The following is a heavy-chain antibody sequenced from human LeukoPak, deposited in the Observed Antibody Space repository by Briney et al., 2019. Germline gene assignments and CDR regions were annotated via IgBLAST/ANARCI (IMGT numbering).Heavy chain of an antibody. D-gene: IGHD1-26*01. J-gene: IGHJ4*02. V-gene: IGHV3-20*01. CDR2: INWNGGST. CDR3: ARTESRSIVGATRY. CDR1: GFTFDDYG. Sequence: GGSLRLSCAASGFTFDDYGMCWVRQAPGKGLEWVSGINWNGGSTGYADSVKGRFTISRDNAKNSLYLQMNSLRAEDTALYHCARTESRSIVGATRYWGQGTLVTVSS.